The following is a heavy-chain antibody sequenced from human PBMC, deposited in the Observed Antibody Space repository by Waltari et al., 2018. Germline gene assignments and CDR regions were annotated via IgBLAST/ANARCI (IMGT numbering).Heavy chain of an antibody. D-gene: IGHD3-10*01. Sequence: QVQLLQSGPEVKQHGASVRVSCKASGYTFSSFGLSWVRQDPGRGLEWMGWISTHTGDTDSAQKVRDILTMTTDSSTTTVYMYLRSLTSDDTAIYYCAKDRDYASGSPPDFWGQGTLVTVSS. V-gene: IGHV1-18*01. J-gene: IGHJ4*02. CDR1: GYTFSSFG. CDR2: ISTHTGDT. CDR3: AKDRDYASGSPPDF.